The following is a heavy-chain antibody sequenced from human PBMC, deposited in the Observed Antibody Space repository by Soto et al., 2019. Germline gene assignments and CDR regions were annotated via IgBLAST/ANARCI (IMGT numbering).Heavy chain of an antibody. J-gene: IGHJ6*02. D-gene: IGHD3-22*01. CDR2: IKEDGSEK. CDR1: GFTFSTYW. CDR3: ARGWGYFDSSGFPYLYAMDV. Sequence: PGGSLRLSCAASGFTFSTYWMSWVRQAPGKRLEWVANIKEDGSEKYYVDSVEGRFTISRDNAKNSLYLQMTSLRAEDTALYYCARGWGYFDSSGFPYLYAMDVWGQGXTVTVYS. V-gene: IGHV3-7*01.